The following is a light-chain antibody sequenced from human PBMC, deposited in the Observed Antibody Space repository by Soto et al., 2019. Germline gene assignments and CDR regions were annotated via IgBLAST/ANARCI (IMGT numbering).Light chain of an antibody. Sequence: EIVMTQSPATLSVSPGERATLSCRASPSVSSNLAWYQQKPGQAHRPLIYGAPTRATGIPARFSGSGSGTEFTLTISSLQSEDFAVYYGQQYNNWWTFGQGTKVEIK. CDR1: PSVSSN. J-gene: IGKJ1*01. V-gene: IGKV3-15*01. CDR3: QQYNNWWT. CDR2: GAP.